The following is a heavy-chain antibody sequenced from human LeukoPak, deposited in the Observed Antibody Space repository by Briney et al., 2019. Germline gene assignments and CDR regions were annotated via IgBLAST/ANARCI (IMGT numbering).Heavy chain of an antibody. CDR3: ARDQAGSGHYADY. J-gene: IGHJ4*02. D-gene: IGHD3-10*01. V-gene: IGHV3-30*02. CDR1: GFTFSNYA. CDR2: IRYDGSSK. Sequence: GGSLRLSCAASGFTFSNYAMHWVRQAAGRGLEWLAYIRYDGSSKYYADFVKGRFTISRDYSKNTLYLHMNSLRAEDTAVYYCARDQAGSGHYADYWGQGTLVTVSS.